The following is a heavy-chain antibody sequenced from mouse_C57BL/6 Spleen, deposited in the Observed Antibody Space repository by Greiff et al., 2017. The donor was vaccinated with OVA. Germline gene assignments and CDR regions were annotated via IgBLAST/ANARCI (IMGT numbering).Heavy chain of an antibody. Sequence: EVQLVESGGGLVKPGGSLKLSCAASGFTFSSYPMSWVRQTPEKRLEWVANISGGGGNTYYTDSVKGRFTISRDNAENTLYLQQSSLMSEDTALYYCARRWGDYYGSTFYFDYWGQGTTLTVSS. CDR3: ARRWGDYYGSTFYFDY. V-gene: IGHV5-9*01. CDR1: GFTFSSYP. D-gene: IGHD1-1*01. J-gene: IGHJ2*01. CDR2: ISGGGGNT.